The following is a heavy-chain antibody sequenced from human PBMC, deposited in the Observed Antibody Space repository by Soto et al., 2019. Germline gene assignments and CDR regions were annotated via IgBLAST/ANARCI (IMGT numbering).Heavy chain of an antibody. CDR3: ATRAVPATEARENYFDY. CDR1: GITFSNHV. V-gene: IGHV3-23*01. D-gene: IGHD2-2*01. CDR2: ISGSGDRT. J-gene: IGHJ4*02. Sequence: EVQLLESGGGLVQPGGSLRLSCTASGITFSNHVMSWVRQAPGKGLEWVSGISGSGDRTLYADSVQGRLTISRYNSKNTLYLQMNSLRAEDTAEYYCATRAVPATEARENYFDYWGQGTPVTVAS.